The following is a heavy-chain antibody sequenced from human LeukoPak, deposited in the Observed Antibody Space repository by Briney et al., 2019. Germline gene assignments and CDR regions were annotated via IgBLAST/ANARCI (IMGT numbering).Heavy chain of an antibody. CDR3: ARGGPYGSGSYYKGIDY. D-gene: IGHD3-10*01. Sequence: GRSLRLSCADSGFTFSSYAMHWVRQAPGKGLEWVAVISYDGSNKYYADSVKGRFTISRDNSKNTLYLQLNSLRAEDTAVYYCARGGPYGSGSYYKGIDYWGQGTLVTVSS. CDR2: ISYDGSNK. CDR1: GFTFSSYA. J-gene: IGHJ4*02. V-gene: IGHV3-30-3*01.